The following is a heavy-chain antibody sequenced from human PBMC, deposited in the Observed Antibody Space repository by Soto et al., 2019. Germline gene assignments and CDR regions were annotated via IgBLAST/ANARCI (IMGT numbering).Heavy chain of an antibody. CDR2: ISAYNDNT. J-gene: IGHJ4*02. CDR1: GYTFTNYG. D-gene: IGHD3-16*01. CDR3: ARDPRETLLTFVTPGTDFYS. Sequence: ASVKVSCKASGYTFTNYGISWVRQAPGQGLEWMGWISAYNDNTNYAQKVQGRVTMTTDTSTSTAYMELRSLRSDDTAVYYCARDPRETLLTFVTPGTDFYSLGQGNLVTVAS. V-gene: IGHV1-18*01.